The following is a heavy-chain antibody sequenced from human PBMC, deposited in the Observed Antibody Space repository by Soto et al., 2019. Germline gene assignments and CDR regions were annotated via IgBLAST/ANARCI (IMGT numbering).Heavy chain of an antibody. CDR2: ISGSGGST. J-gene: IGHJ4*02. D-gene: IGHD3-9*01. CDR1: GFTFSSYA. V-gene: IGHV3-23*01. CDR3: AKVFYGYYDILTGYYNPLDY. Sequence: GGSLRLSCAASGFTFSSYAMSWVRQAPGKGLEWVSAISGSGGSTYYADSVKGRFTISRDNSKNTLYLQMNSLRAEDTAVYYCAKVFYGYYDILTGYYNPLDYWGQGTLVTVSS.